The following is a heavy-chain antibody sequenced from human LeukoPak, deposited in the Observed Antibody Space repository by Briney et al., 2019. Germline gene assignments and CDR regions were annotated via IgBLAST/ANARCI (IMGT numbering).Heavy chain of an antibody. CDR1: GFTFSNYA. J-gene: IGHJ4*02. CDR2: ISGSGGST. V-gene: IGHV3-23*01. CDR3: AKGDTGMVRRYYFDY. D-gene: IGHD5-18*01. Sequence: GGSLRLSFAASGFTFSNYAMSWVRQAPGKGLEWVSVISGSGGSTYYADSVKGQFTIFRDNSKNTVYLQMNSLRADDTAVYYCAKGDTGMVRRYYFDYWGQGTLVTVSS.